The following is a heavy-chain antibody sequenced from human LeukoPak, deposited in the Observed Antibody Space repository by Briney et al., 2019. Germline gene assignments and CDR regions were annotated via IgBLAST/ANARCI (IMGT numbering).Heavy chain of an antibody. CDR1: GFTFSDYY. Sequence: GGSLRLSCAASGFTFSDYYMSWIRQAPGKGLEWVSYISSSGSTIYYADSVKGRFTISRDNAKNTLYLQMNSLRAEDTAVYYCARGPMYYDILTGYYTCWGQGTLVTVSS. J-gene: IGHJ4*02. CDR2: ISSSGSTI. V-gene: IGHV3-11*04. D-gene: IGHD3-9*01. CDR3: ARGPMYYDILTGYYTC.